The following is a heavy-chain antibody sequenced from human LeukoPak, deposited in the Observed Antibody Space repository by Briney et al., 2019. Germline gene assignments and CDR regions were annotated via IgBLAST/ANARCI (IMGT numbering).Heavy chain of an antibody. V-gene: IGHV3-66*01. D-gene: IGHD1-1*01. Sequence: GGSLRLSCAASGFTVSSNYMSWVRQAPGKGLEWVSVIYSGGSTYYADSVKGRFTISRDNSKNTLYLQMNSLRAEDTAVYYCARSWQLLYYFDYWGQGTLVTVSS. CDR2: IYSGGST. CDR1: GFTVSSNY. J-gene: IGHJ4*02. CDR3: ARSWQLLYYFDY.